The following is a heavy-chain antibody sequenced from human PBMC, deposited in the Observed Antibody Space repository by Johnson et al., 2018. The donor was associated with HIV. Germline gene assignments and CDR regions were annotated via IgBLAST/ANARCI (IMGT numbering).Heavy chain of an antibody. CDR1: GFTFNNYD. Sequence: VQLVESGGGLVQPGGSLKLSCAASGFTFNNYDMHWVRRATGKGLEWVSALGTAGDTYYPDSVKGRFPISRENAKNSLYLQMNSLRAGDTAVYYGARGPPYYDSSGGYAFDIWGQGTVVAVSS. CDR2: LGTAGDT. D-gene: IGHD3-22*01. CDR3: ARGPPYYDSSGGYAFDI. V-gene: IGHV3-13*01. J-gene: IGHJ3*02.